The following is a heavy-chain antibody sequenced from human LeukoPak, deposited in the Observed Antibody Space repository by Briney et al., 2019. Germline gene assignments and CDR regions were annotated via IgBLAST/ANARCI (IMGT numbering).Heavy chain of an antibody. CDR1: GGTFSSYA. CDR3: AGGLLRYFDWLLFHFDY. D-gene: IGHD3-9*01. J-gene: IGHJ4*02. CDR2: IIPIFGTA. Sequence: VASVKVSCKASGGTFSSYAISWVRQAPGQGLEWMGGIIPIFGTANCAQKFQGRVTITTDESTSTAYMELSSLRSEDTAVYYCAGGLLRYFDWLLFHFDYWGQGTLVTVSS. V-gene: IGHV1-69*05.